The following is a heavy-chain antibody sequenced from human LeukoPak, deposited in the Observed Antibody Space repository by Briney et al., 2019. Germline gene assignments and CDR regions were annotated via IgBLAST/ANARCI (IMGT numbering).Heavy chain of an antibody. D-gene: IGHD4-23*01. CDR3: ARPGNYYYGGSDRYYFDS. V-gene: IGHV4-30-2*01. Sequence: SQTLSLTCAVSGDSITSSTCNWSWIRQTPGKGLGWIGYISQSGNSYFTPSLRSRATISVDKTKNSFSLNLNFVTAADTAVYYCARPGNYYYGGSDRYYFDSWGQGTLVTVSS. CDR1: GDSITSSTCN. J-gene: IGHJ4*02. CDR2: ISQSGNS.